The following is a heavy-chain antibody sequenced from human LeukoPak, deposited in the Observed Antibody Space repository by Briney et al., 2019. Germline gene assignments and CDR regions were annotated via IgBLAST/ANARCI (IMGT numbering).Heavy chain of an antibody. CDR2: IIPILGIA. J-gene: IGHJ4*02. CDR3: ASLPGRSGWCRVSDY. V-gene: IGHV1-69*04. Sequence: SVKVSCKASGGTFSSYAISWVRQAPGQGLEWMGRIIPILGIANYAQKFQGRVTITADKSTSTAYMELSSLRSEDTAVYYCASLPGRSGWCRVSDYWGQGTLVTVSS. D-gene: IGHD6-19*01. CDR1: GGTFSSYA.